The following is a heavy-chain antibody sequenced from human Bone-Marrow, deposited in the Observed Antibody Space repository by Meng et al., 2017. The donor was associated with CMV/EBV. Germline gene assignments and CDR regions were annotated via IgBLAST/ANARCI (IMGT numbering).Heavy chain of an antibody. CDR1: GYTFTGYY. D-gene: IGHD4-23*01. Sequence: ASVKVSCKASGYTFTGYYIHWVRQAPGQGLEWMGWVNPNSGGTNYAQKFQGRVTMTGDTSITTAYMEMSSLTSDDTAVYYCARAGSYYGGKANFQHWGQGTLVTFSS. V-gene: IGHV1-2*02. J-gene: IGHJ1*01. CDR3: ARAGSYYGGKANFQH. CDR2: VNPNSGGT.